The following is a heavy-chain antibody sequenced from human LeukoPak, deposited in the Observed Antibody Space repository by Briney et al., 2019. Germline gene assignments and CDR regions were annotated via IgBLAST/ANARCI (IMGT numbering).Heavy chain of an antibody. Sequence: GESLKISCKGSGYSFTSYWIGWVRQMPGKGLGWMGIIYPGDSDTRYSPSFQGQVTISADKSISTAYLQWSSLKASDTAMYYCARSPDCNGGSCYSYWFDPWGQGTLVTVSS. J-gene: IGHJ5*02. V-gene: IGHV5-51*01. D-gene: IGHD2-15*01. CDR1: GYSFTSYW. CDR2: IYPGDSDT. CDR3: ARSPDCNGGSCYSYWFDP.